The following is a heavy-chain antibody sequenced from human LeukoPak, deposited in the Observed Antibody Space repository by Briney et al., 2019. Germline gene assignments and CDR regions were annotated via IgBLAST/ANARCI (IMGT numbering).Heavy chain of an antibody. D-gene: IGHD6-19*01. J-gene: IGHJ4*02. CDR3: AKAVAGNGPFDY. CDR1: EFTFSSYS. Sequence: GGSLRLSCAASEFTFSSYSMNWVRQAPGKGLEWVSAISGSGGSTYYADSVKGRFTISRDNSKNTLYLQMNSLRAEDTAVYYCAKAVAGNGPFDYWGQGTLVTVSS. CDR2: ISGSGGST. V-gene: IGHV3-23*01.